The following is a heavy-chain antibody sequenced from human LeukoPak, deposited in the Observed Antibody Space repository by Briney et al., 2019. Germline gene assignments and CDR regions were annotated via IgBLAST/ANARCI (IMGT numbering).Heavy chain of an antibody. J-gene: IGHJ4*02. V-gene: IGHV4-59*01. CDR2: IYYSGST. CDR3: ARVRCSSTSCYRGGNFDY. D-gene: IGHD2-2*01. CDR1: GGSFSGYY. Sequence: SETLSLTCAVYGGSFSGYYWSWIRQPPGKGLEWIGYIYYSGSTNYNPSLKSRVTISVDTSKNQFSLKLSSVTAADTAVYYCARVRCSSTSCYRGGNFDYWGQGTLVTVSS.